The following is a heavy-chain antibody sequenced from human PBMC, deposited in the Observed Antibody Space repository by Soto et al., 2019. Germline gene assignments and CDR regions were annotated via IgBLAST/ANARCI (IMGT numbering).Heavy chain of an antibody. V-gene: IGHV3-7*03. CDR1: GFTFISSF. Sequence: GGSLRLSCAASGFTFISSFMGWVRQAPGKGLEWVANINKDGGGTYYVESVEGRFTISRDNAKDSLYLQMNSLRGEDTDVYYCASYFRGSGRYFFDYWGQGTLVTVSS. J-gene: IGHJ4*02. CDR2: INKDGGGT. CDR3: ASYFRGSGRYFFDY. D-gene: IGHD6-19*01.